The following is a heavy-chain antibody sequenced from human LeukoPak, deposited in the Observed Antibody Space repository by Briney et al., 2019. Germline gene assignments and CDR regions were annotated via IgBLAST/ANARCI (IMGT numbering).Heavy chain of an antibody. CDR3: ARESESSGWYDY. D-gene: IGHD6-19*01. V-gene: IGHV3-43*02. CDR1: GFXFHDYA. J-gene: IGHJ4*02. CDR2: ISGDGGST. Sequence: PGGSLGLSCAAPGFXFHDYAIHWVRQAPGKGLKWVSLISGDGGSTFYADSVKGRFTISRDNIKNSLYLQMNSLRSDDTALYYCARESESSGWYDYWGQGTLVTVSS.